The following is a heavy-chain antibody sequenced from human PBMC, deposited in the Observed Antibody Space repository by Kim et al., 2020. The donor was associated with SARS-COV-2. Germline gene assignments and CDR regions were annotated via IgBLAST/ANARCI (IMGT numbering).Heavy chain of an antibody. CDR2: INPNSGGT. CDR1: GYTFTGYY. V-gene: IGHV1-2*02. Sequence: ASVKVSCKASGYTFTGYYMHWVRQAPGQGLEWMGWINPNSGGTNYAQKFQGRVTMTRDTSISTAYMELSRLRSDDTAVYYCARDIAVAGYYFDYWGQGTLVTVSS. D-gene: IGHD6-19*01. CDR3: ARDIAVAGYYFDY. J-gene: IGHJ4*02.